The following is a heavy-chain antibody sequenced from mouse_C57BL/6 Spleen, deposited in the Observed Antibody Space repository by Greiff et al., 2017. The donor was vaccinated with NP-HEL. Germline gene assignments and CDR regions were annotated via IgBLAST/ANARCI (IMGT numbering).Heavy chain of an antibody. J-gene: IGHJ4*01. CDR2: IYPGDGDT. Sequence: QVQLQQSGPELVKPGASVKISCKASGYAFSSSWMNWVKQRPGKGLEWIGRIYPGDGDTNYNGKFKGKATLTADKSSSTAYIQLSSLTSEDSAVYFCARGQLRSLYAMDYWGQGTSVTVSS. V-gene: IGHV1-82*01. CDR3: ARGQLRSLYAMDY. D-gene: IGHD3-2*02. CDR1: GYAFSSSW.